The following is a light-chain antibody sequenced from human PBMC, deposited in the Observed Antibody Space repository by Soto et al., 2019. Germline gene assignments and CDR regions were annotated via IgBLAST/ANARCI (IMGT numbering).Light chain of an antibody. J-gene: IGKJ3*01. CDR1: QSINSW. V-gene: IGKV1-5*03. Sequence: DIPMTQSPSTLSASVGDRVTITCRASQSINSWLAWYQQKPGKAPKLLIYKASTLQSGVPSRFSGSGSGTEFTLTISCLQPDDFATYYCQQYNSYSQFTFGPGTKVDIK. CDR3: QQYNSYSQFT. CDR2: KAS.